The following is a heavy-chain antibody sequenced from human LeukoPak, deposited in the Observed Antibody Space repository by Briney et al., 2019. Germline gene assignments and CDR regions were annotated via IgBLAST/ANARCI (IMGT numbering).Heavy chain of an antibody. CDR2: ISWNGGST. CDR1: GFTFEDYA. V-gene: IGHV3-43D*04. Sequence: PGGSLRLSCAASGFTFEDYAMLWVRQAPGNGLEWVSLISWNGGSTYYADSVKGRFTISRDNSKNSLYLQMNGLRAEDTAVYYCAKAQNWAFDYWGQGTLVTVSS. CDR3: AKAQNWAFDY. D-gene: IGHD3-16*01. J-gene: IGHJ4*02.